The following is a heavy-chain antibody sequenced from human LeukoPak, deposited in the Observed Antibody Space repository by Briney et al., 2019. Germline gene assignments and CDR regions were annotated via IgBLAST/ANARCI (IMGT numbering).Heavy chain of an antibody. D-gene: IGHD3-3*01. V-gene: IGHV4-4*07. CDR3: ARGEVIWSNYYKNEYFQH. J-gene: IGHJ1*01. CDR1: GGSISNYY. Sequence: SETLSLTCTVSGGSISNYYWSWIRQPAGKGLEWIGRIYTSGSTNYNPSLKSRVTMSVDTSKNQFSLKLSSVTAADTAVYYCARGEVIWSNYYKNEYFQHWGQGTLVTVSS. CDR2: IYTSGST.